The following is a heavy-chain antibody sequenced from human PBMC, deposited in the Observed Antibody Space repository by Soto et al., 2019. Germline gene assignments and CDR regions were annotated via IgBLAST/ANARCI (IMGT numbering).Heavy chain of an antibody. CDR1: GGSISSSNW. CDR3: ASHYQYPIPMIVVAFGY. J-gene: IGHJ4*02. CDR2: IYHSGST. Sequence: QVQLQESGPGLVKPSGTLSLTCAVSGGSISSSNWWSWVRQPPGKGLEWIGEIYHSGSTNYNPSLKSRVTVSVATCEDLFSRKLGSVTAADTAVYCCASHYQYPIPMIVVAFGYWGQGTLVTVSS. D-gene: IGHD3-22*01. V-gene: IGHV4-4*01.